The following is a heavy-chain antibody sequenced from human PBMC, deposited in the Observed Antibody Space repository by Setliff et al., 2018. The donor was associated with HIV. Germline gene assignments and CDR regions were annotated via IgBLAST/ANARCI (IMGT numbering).Heavy chain of an antibody. Sequence: SETLSLTCTVSGGSISNYYWSWIRQPPGKGLEWIGYIYNSGSTNYNPSLKSRVTISVDTSKRQFSLTMTSVTAADTAVYYCARGLSSQTYWGTRPLGLDYWGQGSLVTVS. J-gene: IGHJ4*01. CDR2: IYNSGST. CDR3: ARGLSSQTYWGTRPLGLDY. CDR1: GGSISNYY. D-gene: IGHD2-2*01. V-gene: IGHV4-59*08.